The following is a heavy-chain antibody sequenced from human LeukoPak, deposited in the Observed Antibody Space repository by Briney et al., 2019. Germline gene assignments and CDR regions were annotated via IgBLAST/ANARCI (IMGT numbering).Heavy chain of an antibody. CDR3: ARRGYEFSDLDN. CDR1: GHTVTPYD. V-gene: IGHV1-2*02. CDR2: INPNNGDT. J-gene: IGHJ4*02. D-gene: IGHD3/OR15-3a*01. Sequence: GASVTVSCKASGHTVTPYDMHWVRQAPRQGRKWMGWINPNNGDTNFAQKFQGRVAMTRDTSMNTVYMELSSLRSDDTAVYYCARRGYEFSDLDNWGQGTLVTVSS.